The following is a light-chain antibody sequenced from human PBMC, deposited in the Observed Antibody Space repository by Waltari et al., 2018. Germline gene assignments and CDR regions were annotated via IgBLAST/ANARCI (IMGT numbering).Light chain of an antibody. V-gene: IGKV3-20*01. J-gene: IGKJ1*01. CDR3: QKYVSLPAT. CDR2: DAT. Sequence: EIMLTQSPGTLSLSPGERVTLSCRASQSISRYLAWYQHKPGHGPRLLIYDATSRATCIPDRFSGSGSGTDFSLTISRLEPEDFAVYYCQKYVSLPATFGQGTKVEIK. CDR1: QSISRY.